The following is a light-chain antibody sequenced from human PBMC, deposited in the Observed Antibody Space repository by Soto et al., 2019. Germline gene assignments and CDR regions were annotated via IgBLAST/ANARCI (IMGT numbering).Light chain of an antibody. CDR3: QQFRNSSYT. Sequence: EVVLTQSPGTLSLSPGERATLSCRPGQHINMAYMAWYQQKPGHAPRLLIYGAFNRATGIPDRFSGSGFGTDFTLTISRLEPEDFAVYYCQQFRNSSYTFGQGTKLEI. CDR1: QHINMAY. J-gene: IGKJ2*01. V-gene: IGKV3-20*01. CDR2: GAF.